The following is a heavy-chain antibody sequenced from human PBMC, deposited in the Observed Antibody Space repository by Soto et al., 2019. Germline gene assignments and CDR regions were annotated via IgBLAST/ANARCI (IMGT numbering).Heavy chain of an antibody. V-gene: IGHV4-34*01. CDR2: INHSGST. D-gene: IGHD3-3*01. Sequence: SETLSLTCAVYGGSFSGYYWSWIRQPPGKGLEWIGEINHSGSTNCNPSLKSRVTISVDTSKNQFSLKLSSVTAADTAVYYCERGKGFWSGYRYLDVWGQGTKVTVYS. J-gene: IGHJ6*02. CDR3: ERGKGFWSGYRYLDV. CDR1: GGSFSGYY.